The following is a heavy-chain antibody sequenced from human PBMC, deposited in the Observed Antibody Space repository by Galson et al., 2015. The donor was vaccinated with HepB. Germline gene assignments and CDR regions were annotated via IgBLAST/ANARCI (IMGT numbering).Heavy chain of an antibody. Sequence: SLRLSCAASGFTVSSNYMSWVRQAPGKGLEWVSVIYSGGSTYYADSVKGRFTISRDNSKNTLYLQMNSLRAEDKAVYYCARDVSDSSGYYYYGMDVWGQGTTVTVSS. V-gene: IGHV3-66*02. CDR2: IYSGGST. J-gene: IGHJ6*02. D-gene: IGHD3-22*01. CDR3: ARDVSDSSGYYYYGMDV. CDR1: GFTVSSNY.